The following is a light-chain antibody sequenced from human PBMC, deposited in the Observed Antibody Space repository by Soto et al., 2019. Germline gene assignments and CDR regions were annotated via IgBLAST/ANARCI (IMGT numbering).Light chain of an antibody. CDR3: SSYTSTNTLV. CDR2: EVT. V-gene: IGLV2-14*01. CDR1: SSDVGGYNY. Sequence: QSALTQPASVSGSPGQSITISCTGTSSDVGGYNYVSWYQQHPGKAPKLMIYEVTTWPSGVSNRFSGSKSGNTASLTISGLQAEDEADYYCSSYTSTNTLVFGGGTKLTVL. J-gene: IGLJ2*01.